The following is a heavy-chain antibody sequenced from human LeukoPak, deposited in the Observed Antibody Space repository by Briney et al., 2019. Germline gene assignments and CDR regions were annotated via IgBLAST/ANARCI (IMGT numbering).Heavy chain of an antibody. D-gene: IGHD3-22*01. CDR1: GYSFTSYW. Sequence: GESLKISCKGSGYSFTSYWIGWVRKIPGKGLEWMGIIYPGDSDTRYSPSFQGQVTISADKSISTAYLQWSSLKASDTAMYYCARQVTMIVVDPDAFDIWGQGTMVTVSS. CDR2: IYPGDSDT. CDR3: ARQVTMIVVDPDAFDI. J-gene: IGHJ3*02. V-gene: IGHV5-51*01.